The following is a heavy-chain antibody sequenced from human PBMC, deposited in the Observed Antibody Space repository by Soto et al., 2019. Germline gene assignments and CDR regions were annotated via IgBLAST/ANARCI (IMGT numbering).Heavy chain of an antibody. CDR1: GVSLNTADTW. V-gene: IGHV4-30-4*01. Sequence: QVQLQESGSGLVKPSQSLSLTCTVSGVSLNTADTWWSWIRQSPRKALEFIGYYHSGGSTYYDASFRGRVIISADTSNSLFSLKLSSVTVADTAVYICVRSRQMESGNDYGLDVWGQGTTVTVSS. J-gene: IGHJ6*02. D-gene: IGHD1-1*01. CDR2: YHSGGST. CDR3: VRSRQMESGNDYGLDV.